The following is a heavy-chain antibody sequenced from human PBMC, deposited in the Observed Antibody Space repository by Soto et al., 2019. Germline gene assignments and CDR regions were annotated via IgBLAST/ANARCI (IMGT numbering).Heavy chain of an antibody. CDR1: GYTFTRYG. CDR2: INTYNGNT. D-gene: IGHD3-16*01. Sequence: QVQLVQSGAEVKNPGASVKVSCKASGYTFTRYGIGWARQAPGQGLEWMVWINTYNGNTNYAQNVQGRVTLTTDTSTITAYMELRSLRSNDTAIYYCAMVDVYVTPSPQDVWGQGTTVIVSS. CDR3: AMVDVYVTPSPQDV. V-gene: IGHV1-18*01. J-gene: IGHJ6*02.